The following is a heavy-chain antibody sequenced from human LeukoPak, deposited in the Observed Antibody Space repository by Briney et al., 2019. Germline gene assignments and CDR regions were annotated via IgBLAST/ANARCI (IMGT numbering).Heavy chain of an antibody. CDR2: ISYDGSNK. CDR1: GFIFSNYG. Sequence: GGSLRLSCAASGFIFSNYGMHWVRQAPGKGLEWVAVISYDGSNKYYADSVKGRFTISRDNSKNTLYLQMNSLRAEDTAVHYCAKVGYCSGGSCYSMDYWGQGTLVTVSS. CDR3: AKVGYCSGGSCYSMDY. V-gene: IGHV3-30*18. D-gene: IGHD2-15*01. J-gene: IGHJ4*02.